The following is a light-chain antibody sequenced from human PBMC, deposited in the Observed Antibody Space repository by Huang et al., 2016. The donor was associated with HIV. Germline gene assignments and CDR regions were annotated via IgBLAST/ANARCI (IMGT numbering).Light chain of an antibody. J-gene: IGKJ4*01. CDR1: ENVSKNY. V-gene: IGKV3-20*01. Sequence: EIVLTQSPGTLSLSPGESATLSCRASENVSKNYLVWYQQKPGQPPGLLIYGASSRAAGIPDRFSGSVSGTDFTLTITRLEPEDFAVYYCQQYGTSPRTFGGGTRVEI. CDR3: QQYGTSPRT. CDR2: GAS.